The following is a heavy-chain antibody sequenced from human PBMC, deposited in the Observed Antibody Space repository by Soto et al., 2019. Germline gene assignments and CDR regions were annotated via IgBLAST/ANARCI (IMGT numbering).Heavy chain of an antibody. V-gene: IGHV3-23*01. J-gene: IGHJ4*02. CDR1: GFTFRNYV. Sequence: PGGSLRLSCAASGFTFRNYVMSWVRQAPGKGLEWVSAISVSGGSTFYADSVKGRFIISRDNSKNTLYLQLNSLRAEDTAVYYCAKKVPGSNPLDSWGQGALVTVSS. D-gene: IGHD1-1*01. CDR2: ISVSGGST. CDR3: AKKVPGSNPLDS.